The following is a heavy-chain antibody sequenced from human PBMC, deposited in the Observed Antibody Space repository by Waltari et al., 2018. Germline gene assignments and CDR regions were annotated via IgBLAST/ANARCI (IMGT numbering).Heavy chain of an antibody. CDR3: AVGMLIAIPLHY. J-gene: IGHJ4*02. V-gene: IGHV4-34*01. CDR1: GGSFSGYY. D-gene: IGHD2-21*01. Sequence: QVQLQQWGAGLLRPSETLSLTCDMYGGSFSGYYWSWIRQPPGKGLEWIGELNHSGGTLYNPSLKSRVTISVDTSKNQFSLRLNSVTAAETAVYYCAVGMLIAIPLHYWGQGALVTVSS. CDR2: LNHSGGT.